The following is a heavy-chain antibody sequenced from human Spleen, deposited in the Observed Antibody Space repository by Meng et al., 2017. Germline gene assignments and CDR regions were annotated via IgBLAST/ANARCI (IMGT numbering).Heavy chain of an antibody. CDR1: GDSVSSNSAA. Sequence: SETLSLTCAISGDSVSSNSAAWNWIRQSPSRGLEWLGRTYNRSECFSDYAVSLKSRITINPDTSKNQFSLQLNSVTPEDTAVYYCARAYHDYGTNWFDPWGQGTPVTVSS. CDR3: ARAYHDYGTNWFDP. J-gene: IGHJ5*02. CDR2: TYNRSECFS. D-gene: IGHD4-17*01. V-gene: IGHV6-1*01.